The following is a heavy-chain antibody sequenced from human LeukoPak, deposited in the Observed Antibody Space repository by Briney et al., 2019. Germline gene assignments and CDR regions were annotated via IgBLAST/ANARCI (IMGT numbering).Heavy chain of an antibody. CDR2: MWYDGSNK. CDR1: GFTFSSYG. D-gene: IGHD5-18*01. J-gene: IGHJ4*02. CDR3: ARDREPGYSYGVLYY. Sequence: GGSLRLSCAASGFTFSSYGMHWVRQAPGKGLGWMAVMWYDGSNKYYADSVKGRFTISRDNSKNTLYLQMNSLRAEDTAVYYCARDREPGYSYGVLYYWGQGTLVTVSS. V-gene: IGHV3-33*01.